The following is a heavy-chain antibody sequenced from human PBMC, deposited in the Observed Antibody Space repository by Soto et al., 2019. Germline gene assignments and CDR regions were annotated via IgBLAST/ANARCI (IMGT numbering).Heavy chain of an antibody. V-gene: IGHV4-59*01. D-gene: IGHD2-15*01. CDR1: GGSISSYY. CDR2: IYFSGSG. J-gene: IGHJ4*01. CDR3: VRHIASQYCSGSGCYGPFDY. Sequence: SETLSLTCTVSGGSISSYYWSWIRQPPGRGLEYIGYIYFSGSGNYNPSLKSRLTISLDTSKNQFSLKLSSVTAADTAVYYCVRHIASQYCSGSGCYGPFDYWGHGTLVTVSS.